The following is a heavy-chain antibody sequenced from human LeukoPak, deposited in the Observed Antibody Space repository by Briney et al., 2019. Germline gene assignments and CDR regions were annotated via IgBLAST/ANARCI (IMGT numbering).Heavy chain of an antibody. CDR2: ISSDGSER. CDR1: GFSFSSYA. V-gene: IGHV3-30*19. Sequence: GGSLRLSCAASGFSFSSYAIHWVRQAPGKGLEWLSFISSDGSERYYADSVKGRFTISRDNSKNTLYLQLSSLRVEDTAVYYCAREHGRSGYFDYWGQGTLVSVSS. D-gene: IGHD3-22*01. J-gene: IGHJ4*02. CDR3: AREHGRSGYFDY.